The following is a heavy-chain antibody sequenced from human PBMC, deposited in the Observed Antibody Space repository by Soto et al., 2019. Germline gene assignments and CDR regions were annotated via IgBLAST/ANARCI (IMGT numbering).Heavy chain of an antibody. CDR3: ARGRGYSYGLDP. D-gene: IGHD5-18*01. CDR2: ISYSGTT. CDR1: GDSISSNNNY. J-gene: IGHJ5*02. V-gene: IGHV4-30-4*01. Sequence: SETLSLTCTVSGDSISSNNNYWSWIRQPPGEGLEWIGFISYSGTTSYSPSLKSRVAISLDTSKNQFSLSLSSVTAADTAVYYCARGRGYSYGLDPWGQXTLVTVS.